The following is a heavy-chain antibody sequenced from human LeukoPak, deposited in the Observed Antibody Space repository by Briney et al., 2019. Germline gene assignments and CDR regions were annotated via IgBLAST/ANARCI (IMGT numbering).Heavy chain of an antibody. CDR2: ISAYNGNT. V-gene: IGHV1-18*01. D-gene: IGHD2-2*02. Sequence: XKAXXYTXXXYGMSWVRQAPGQGLGGMGWISAYNGNTNYAQKLQGRVTMTTDTSTSTAYMELRSLRSDDTAVYYCARGSIVPAAITWGQGTLVTVSS. J-gene: IGHJ5*02. CDR3: ARGSIVPAAIT. CDR1: XYTXXXYG.